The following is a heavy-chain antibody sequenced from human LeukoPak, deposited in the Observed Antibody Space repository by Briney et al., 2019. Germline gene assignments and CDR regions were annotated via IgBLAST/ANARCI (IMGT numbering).Heavy chain of an antibody. CDR3: ARVGWDDFWSGYYDY. J-gene: IGHJ4*02. Sequence: SETLSLTCTVSGGSISSSSYYWGWIRQPPGKGLEWIGSIYYSGSTYYNPSLKSRVTISVDTSKNQFSLKLSSVTAADTAVYYCARVGWDDFWSGYYDYWGQGTLVTVSS. V-gene: IGHV4-39*07. CDR1: GGSISSSSYY. D-gene: IGHD3-3*01. CDR2: IYYSGST.